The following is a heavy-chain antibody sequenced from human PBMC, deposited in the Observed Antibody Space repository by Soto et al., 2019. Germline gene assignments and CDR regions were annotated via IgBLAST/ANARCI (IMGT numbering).Heavy chain of an antibody. V-gene: IGHV3-23*01. D-gene: IGHD6-13*01. J-gene: IGHJ4*02. CDR1: GFTFSSNG. CDR2: ISGSGGST. CDR3: AKVAAAGTLFDY. Sequence: EVQVLESGGGLAQPGGSLRLSCATSGFTFSSNGMSWVRQAPGKGLDWVSGISGSGGSTYYADSVKGRFTISRDNSKNTLYLQMNSLRAEDTAVYYCAKVAAAGTLFDYWGQGTLVTVSS.